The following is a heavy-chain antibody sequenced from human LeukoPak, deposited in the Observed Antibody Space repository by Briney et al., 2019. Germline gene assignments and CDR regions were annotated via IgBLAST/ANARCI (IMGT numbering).Heavy chain of an antibody. J-gene: IGHJ3*02. CDR2: ISGSGGST. CDR3: AKGTWEPDAFDI. V-gene: IGHV3-23*01. CDR1: GFTFSGYG. Sequence: TGGSLRLSCAASGFTFSGYGMSWVRQAPGKGLEWVSAISGSGGSTYYADSVKGRFTISRDNSKNTLYLQMNSLRAEDTAVYYCAKGTWEPDAFDIWGQGTMVTVSS. D-gene: IGHD1-26*01.